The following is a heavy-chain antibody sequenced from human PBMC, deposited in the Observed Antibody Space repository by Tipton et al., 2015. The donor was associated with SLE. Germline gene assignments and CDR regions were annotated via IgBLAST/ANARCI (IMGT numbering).Heavy chain of an antibody. V-gene: IGHV4-61*02. D-gene: IGHD3-16*01. CDR3: ARFGVILDAFDI. J-gene: IGHJ3*02. CDR1: GGTISSGSYY. CDR2: IYTSGST. Sequence: TLSLTCTVSGGTISSGSYYWSWIRQPAGKGLEWIGRIYTSGSTNYNPSLKSRVTISVDTSKNQFSLKLGSVTAADTAVYYRARFGVILDAFDIWGQGTMVTVSS.